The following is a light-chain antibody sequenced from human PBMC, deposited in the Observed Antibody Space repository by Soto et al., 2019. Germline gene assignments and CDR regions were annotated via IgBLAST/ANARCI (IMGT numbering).Light chain of an antibody. Sequence: DIQMTQSPSSLSASVRDRVTITCRASQNISTHLNWYQQKPGKAPTLLIYAASTLQSGVPSRFSGSGSGTDFTLTINSLQPEDFATYYCQQSLTIPYTFGQGTKLEIK. CDR1: QNISTH. J-gene: IGKJ2*01. V-gene: IGKV1-39*01. CDR3: QQSLTIPYT. CDR2: AAS.